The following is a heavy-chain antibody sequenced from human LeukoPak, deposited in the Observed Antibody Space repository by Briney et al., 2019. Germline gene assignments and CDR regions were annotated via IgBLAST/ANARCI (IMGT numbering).Heavy chain of an antibody. Sequence: TGGSLRLSCAASGFTFSNYAMSWVRQAPGKGLEWVSGIGDTGGTTFYADSVKGRFTISRDNSKNILSLQMNSLRAEDTAVYYCAKDHGAGSYYNHPDYWGQGTLVTVSS. V-gene: IGHV3-23*01. CDR2: IGDTGGTT. D-gene: IGHD3-10*01. J-gene: IGHJ4*02. CDR1: GFTFSNYA. CDR3: AKDHGAGSYYNHPDY.